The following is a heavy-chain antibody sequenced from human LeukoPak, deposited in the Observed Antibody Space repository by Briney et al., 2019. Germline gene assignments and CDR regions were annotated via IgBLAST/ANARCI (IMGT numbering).Heavy chain of an antibody. CDR3: AHREDTSTAFDI. CDR1: GYTFINFW. Sequence: GESLKISCKVSGYTFINFWIAWVRPMPGKGLEWMGIIYPGDSDTSYSPSFQGQVTISADKSISTAYLQWSSLKASDTAMYYCAHREDTSTAFDIWGQGTLVTVSS. V-gene: IGHV5-51*01. CDR2: IYPGDSDT. J-gene: IGHJ4*02. D-gene: IGHD5-18*01.